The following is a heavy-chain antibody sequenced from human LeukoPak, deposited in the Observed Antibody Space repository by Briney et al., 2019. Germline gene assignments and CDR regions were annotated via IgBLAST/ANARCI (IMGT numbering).Heavy chain of an antibody. J-gene: IGHJ1*01. CDR2: IDGGGGRT. CDR3: AKDPYSSRMEYFQQ. CDR1: GFAFSSYA. D-gene: IGHD3-22*01. V-gene: IGHV3-23*01. Sequence: GGSLRLSCTASGFAFSSYAMSWVRQAPGVGLEWVSAIDGGGGRTWYADSVKGRFTISRDNSKNTLYLEMSSLRIEDTAVYYCAKDPYSSRMEYFQQWGQGTLVIVSS.